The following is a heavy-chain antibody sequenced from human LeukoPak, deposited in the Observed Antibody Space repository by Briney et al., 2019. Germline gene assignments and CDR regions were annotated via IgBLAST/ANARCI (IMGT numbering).Heavy chain of an antibody. CDR3: ARGAIVVVPATPFDP. Sequence: GASVKVSCKASGYTFTSYDINWVRQATGRGLEWMGWMNPNRGNTGYAQKFQGRVTMTRNTSISTAYMELSSLRSEDTAVYYCARGAIVVVPATPFDPWGQGTLVTVSS. D-gene: IGHD2-2*01. CDR1: GYTFTSYD. J-gene: IGHJ5*02. V-gene: IGHV1-8*01. CDR2: MNPNRGNT.